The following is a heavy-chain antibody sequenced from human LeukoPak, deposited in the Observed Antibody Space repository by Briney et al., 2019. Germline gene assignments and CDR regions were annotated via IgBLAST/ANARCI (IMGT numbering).Heavy chain of an antibody. V-gene: IGHV3-23*01. CDR1: GFTFSNYG. CDR3: ARDIGGYSYGPRWFDP. CDR2: ISGSGGST. D-gene: IGHD5-18*01. Sequence: GGSLRLSCAASGFTFSNYGMSWVRQAPGKGLDWVSAISGSGGSTYYADSVKGRFTISRDNAKNSLYLQMNSLRAEGTAVYYCARDIGGYSYGPRWFDPWGQGTLVTVSS. J-gene: IGHJ5*02.